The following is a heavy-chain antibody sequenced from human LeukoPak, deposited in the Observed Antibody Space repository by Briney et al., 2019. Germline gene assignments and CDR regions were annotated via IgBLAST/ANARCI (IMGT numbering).Heavy chain of an antibody. CDR3: ARGPGISGYDPHYYYYYYMDV. CDR1: GFTFSSYS. V-gene: IGHV3-48*01. D-gene: IGHD5-12*01. Sequence: GGSLRLSCAASGFTFSSYSMNWVRQAPGKGLEWVSYISSSSSTIYYADSVKGRFTISRDNAKNSLYLQMNSLRSEDTAVYYCARGPGISGYDPHYYYYYYMDVWGKGTTVTVSS. CDR2: ISSSSSTI. J-gene: IGHJ6*03.